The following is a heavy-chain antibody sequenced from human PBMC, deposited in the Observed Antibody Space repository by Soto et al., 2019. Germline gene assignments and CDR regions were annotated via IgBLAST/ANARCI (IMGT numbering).Heavy chain of an antibody. CDR1: GGSISSGGYY. J-gene: IGHJ5*02. V-gene: IGHV4-31*03. CDR2: IYYSGST. CDR3: ARHVVGGDYEWGKGWFDP. D-gene: IGHD4-17*01. Sequence: QVQLQESGPGVVKPSQTLSLTCTVSGGSISSGGYYWSWIRQHPGKGLEWIGYIYYSGSTYYNPSLKSRVTISVDTSKNQFSLKLSSVTAAGTAVYYCARHVVGGDYEWGKGWFDPWGQGTLVTVSS.